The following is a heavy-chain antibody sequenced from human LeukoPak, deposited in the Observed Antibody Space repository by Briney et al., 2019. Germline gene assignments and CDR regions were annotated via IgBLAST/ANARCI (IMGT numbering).Heavy chain of an antibody. Sequence: SETLSLTCTVSGGSINNYYWSWIRQPAGKGPEWIGRIYTRGSTNYNPSLKSRVTMSVDTSKNQFSLKLSSVTAADTAVYYCARGRYCSADICSGGDAFDIWGQGTMVSVSS. V-gene: IGHV4-4*07. CDR3: ARGRYCSADICSGGDAFDI. D-gene: IGHD2-15*01. CDR1: GGSINNYY. CDR2: IYTRGST. J-gene: IGHJ3*02.